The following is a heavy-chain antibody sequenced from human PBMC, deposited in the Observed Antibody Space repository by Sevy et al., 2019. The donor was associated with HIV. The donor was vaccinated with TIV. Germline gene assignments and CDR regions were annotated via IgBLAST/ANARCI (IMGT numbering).Heavy chain of an antibody. Sequence: GSVKVSCKTSTYSFTAYYIHWVRQAPGQGLEWMGWINPNAGGSGGTNYAQNFQGRVTMTSDASINTAYMELTRLRSDDTAVYYCAKLLIVVDDGFDVWGQGTMVTVSS. J-gene: IGHJ3*01. D-gene: IGHD3-22*01. CDR2: INPNAGGSGGT. CDR1: TYSFTAYY. V-gene: IGHV1-2*02. CDR3: AKLLIVVDDGFDV.